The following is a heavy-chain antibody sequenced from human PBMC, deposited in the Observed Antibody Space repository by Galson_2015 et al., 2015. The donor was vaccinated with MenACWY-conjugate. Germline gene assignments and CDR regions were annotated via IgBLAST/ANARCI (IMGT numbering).Heavy chain of an antibody. Sequence: ALRLSCAASGFTFSGHWMSWVRQAPGKRLECVACINDRGSPKYYADSVKGRFTISRDNAKNSLYLEMNTLRVEDTAVYYCARAPDTSSKIDSWGPGTLITVSS. CDR3: ARAPDTSSKIDS. CDR2: INDRGSPK. V-gene: IGHV3-7*01. D-gene: IGHD4-11*01. J-gene: IGHJ4*02. CDR1: GFTFSGHW.